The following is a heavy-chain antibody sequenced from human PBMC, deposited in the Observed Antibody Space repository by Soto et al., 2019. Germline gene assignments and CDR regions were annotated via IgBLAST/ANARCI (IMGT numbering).Heavy chain of an antibody. D-gene: IGHD6-13*01. CDR3: ARAAAYLNAFDI. CDR2: INHSGST. J-gene: IGHJ3*02. CDR1: GGFFSGYY. V-gene: IGHV4-34*01. Sequence: SETLSVTCAVYGGFFSGYYWSWIRQPPGKGLEWIGEINHSGSTNYNPSLKSRVTISVDTSKNQFSLKLSSVTAADTAVYYCARAAAYLNAFDIWGQGTMVTVSS.